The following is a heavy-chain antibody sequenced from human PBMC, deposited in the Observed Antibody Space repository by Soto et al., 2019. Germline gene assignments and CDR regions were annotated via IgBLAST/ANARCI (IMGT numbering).Heavy chain of an antibody. CDR2: IYYSVTT. V-gene: IGHV4-59*01. CDR1: GGSINNYY. CDR3: ARGNRGFGALFNGLDV. D-gene: IGHD3-10*01. Sequence: SETLSLTCAVSGGSINNYYWSWIRQPPGKGLEWIGYIYYSVTTYYNPSLKSRVTISIDSSKNQFSLKLTSVTAADTAVYYCARGNRGFGALFNGLDVWGQGTTVTVSS. J-gene: IGHJ6*02.